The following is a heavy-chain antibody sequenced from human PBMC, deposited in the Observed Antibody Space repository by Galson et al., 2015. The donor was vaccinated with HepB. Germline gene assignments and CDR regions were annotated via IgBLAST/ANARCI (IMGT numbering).Heavy chain of an antibody. J-gene: IGHJ6*03. CDR2: ISAYNGNT. D-gene: IGHD2-2*01. V-gene: IGHV1-18*01. Sequence: SVKVSCKASGYTFTSYGISWVRQAPGQGLEWMGWISAYNGNTNYAQKLQGRVTMTTDTSTSTAYMELRSLRSDDTAVYYCARADIVVVPAAHSLEYYYYYMDVWGKGTTVTVSS. CDR3: ARADIVVVPAAHSLEYYYYYMDV. CDR1: GYTFTSYG.